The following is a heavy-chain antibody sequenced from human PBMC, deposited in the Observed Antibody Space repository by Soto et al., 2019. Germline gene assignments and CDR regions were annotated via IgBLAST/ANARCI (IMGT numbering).Heavy chain of an antibody. CDR1: GYTFTSYG. D-gene: IGHD3-16*01. Sequence: QVQLVQSGAEVKNPGASVKVSCKTFGYTFTSYGIGWARQAPGHGLEWMGWINTYNGNTNYAQNLQGRVTLTTDTSTSTAYMERRSLRSNDTAIYYCAMVDVYVTPSPQDVWGQGTTVTVSS. CDR2: INTYNGNT. J-gene: IGHJ6*02. V-gene: IGHV1-18*01. CDR3: AMVDVYVTPSPQDV.